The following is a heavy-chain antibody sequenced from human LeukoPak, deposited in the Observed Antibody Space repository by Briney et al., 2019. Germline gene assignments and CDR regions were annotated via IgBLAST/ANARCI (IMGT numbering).Heavy chain of an antibody. CDR1: GFTFDDYA. D-gene: IGHD6-13*01. J-gene: IGHJ3*02. CDR2: ISWNSGSI. CDR3: AKDIAAAGNDAFDI. Sequence: GRSLRLSCAASGFTFDDYAMHWVRQAPGKGLEWVSGISWNSGSIGYADSVKGRFTISRDNAKNSLYLQMNSLRAEDVALYYCAKDIAAAGNDAFDIWGQGTMVTVSS. V-gene: IGHV3-9*03.